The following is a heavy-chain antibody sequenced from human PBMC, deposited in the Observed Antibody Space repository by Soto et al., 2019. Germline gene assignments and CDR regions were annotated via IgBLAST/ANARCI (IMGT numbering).Heavy chain of an antibody. CDR3: ARSAAGRPLHYYYDGIDV. D-gene: IGHD6-13*01. CDR2: IYYSGTT. J-gene: IGHJ6*02. V-gene: IGHV4-59*01. Sequence: SETLSLTCPVSGGSISSYYCSWIRQPPGKGLEWIGYIYYSGTTNYDPSLKSRVTISVDTSKNQFSLKLSSVTAADTAVYYCARSAAGRPLHYYYDGIDVWGQGTTVTVSS. CDR1: GGSISSYY.